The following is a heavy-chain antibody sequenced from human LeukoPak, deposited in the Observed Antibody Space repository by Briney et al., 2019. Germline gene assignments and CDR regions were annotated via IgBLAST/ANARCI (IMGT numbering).Heavy chain of an antibody. CDR3: ARHEVGGGWYIDC. CDR2: IYPGDSDT. CDR1: GYSFTTYC. V-gene: IGHV5-51*01. J-gene: IGHJ4*02. D-gene: IGHD6-19*01. Sequence: GESLKISCKGSGYSFTTYCISSVRQKAAKGLRWMGTIYPGDSDTRYNPSSQDHRTTSANNSISTAYLQRSNMLASDTATDYYARHEVGGGWYIDCWGQGTMVGVCS.